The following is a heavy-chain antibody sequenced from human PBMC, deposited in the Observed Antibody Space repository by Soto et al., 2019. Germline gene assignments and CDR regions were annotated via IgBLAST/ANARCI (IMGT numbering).Heavy chain of an antibody. Sequence: QVQLVESGGGVVQPGTSLRLSCVASGFGFNFFGIHWVRQAPGKGLEWVAGISGDATRIYYAEDLKGRVTISRVNSENTLYLQMNSLRPEDTALYYWARDKDAGWFVMDVWGQGTTVIV. CDR1: GFGFNFFG. D-gene: IGHD3-10*01. J-gene: IGHJ6*02. CDR2: ISGDATRI. V-gene: IGHV3-30*03. CDR3: ARDKDAGWFVMDV.